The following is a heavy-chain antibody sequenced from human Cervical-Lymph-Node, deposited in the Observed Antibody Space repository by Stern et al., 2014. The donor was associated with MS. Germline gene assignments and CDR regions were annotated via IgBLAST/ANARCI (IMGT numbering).Heavy chain of an antibody. CDR2: IFARGRP. J-gene: IGHJ6*02. CDR1: GGSISSGSYY. D-gene: IGHD6-13*01. V-gene: IGHV4-61*02. Sequence: QVQLQESGPGLVKPSQTLSLTCTVSGGSISSGSYYWSWIRQPAGQGVGWIGRIFARGRPDSNPSPKSGATISADKSKTKFTLKMSSGTAADTAVYYCARGGSGRGSGRSSSWRDSYGMDVWGQGTTVAVSS. CDR3: ARGGSGRGSGRSSSWRDSYGMDV.